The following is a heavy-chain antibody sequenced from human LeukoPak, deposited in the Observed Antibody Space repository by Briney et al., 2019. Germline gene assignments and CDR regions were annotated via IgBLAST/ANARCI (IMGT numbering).Heavy chain of an antibody. Sequence: SETLSLACTVSGGSISSSSYYWGWIRQPPGKGLEWIGSIYYSGSTYYNPSLKSRVTISVDTSKNQFSLKLSSVTAADTAVYYCARHSRSGLAPDWGQGTLVTVSS. CDR2: IYYSGST. J-gene: IGHJ4*02. V-gene: IGHV4-39*01. CDR3: ARHSRSGLAPD. CDR1: GGSISSSSYY. D-gene: IGHD3-3*01.